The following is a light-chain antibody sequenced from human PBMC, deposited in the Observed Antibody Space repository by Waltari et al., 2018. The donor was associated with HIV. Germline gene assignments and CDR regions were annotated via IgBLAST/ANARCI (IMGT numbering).Light chain of an antibody. CDR3: SSYAYTGSTTSYVVGTTTPSYI. V-gene: IGLV2-14*01. CDR1: DTDIGGYNY. CDR2: EVS. J-gene: IGLJ1*01. Sequence: QSALTQPASVSGSPGQSITITCTGTDTDIGGYNYVSWYHQHPGKDPKLLIYEVSDWPSGVAYRFSGTKTGNTASLTISGLRAEDEAKYYCSSYAYTGSTTSYVVGTTTPSYICGSGTEVTVL.